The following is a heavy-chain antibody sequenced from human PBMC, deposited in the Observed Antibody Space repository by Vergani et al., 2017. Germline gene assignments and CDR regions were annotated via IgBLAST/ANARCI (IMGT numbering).Heavy chain of an antibody. CDR2: ISGSGGST. CDR1: GFTFSSYG. CDR3: AKDIDNWNYGTDDAFDI. Sequence: QVQLVESGGGVVQPGRSLRLSCAASGFTFSSYGMHWVRQAPGKGLEWVSAISGSGGSTYYADSVKGRFTISRDNSKNTLYLQMNSLRAEDTAVYYCAKDIDNWNYGTDDAFDIWGQGTMVTVSS. D-gene: IGHD1-7*01. V-gene: IGHV3-NL1*01. J-gene: IGHJ3*02.